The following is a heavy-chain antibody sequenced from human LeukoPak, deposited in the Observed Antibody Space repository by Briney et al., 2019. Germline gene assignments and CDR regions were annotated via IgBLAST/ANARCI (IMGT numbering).Heavy chain of an antibody. CDR1: GFTFSSYW. J-gene: IGHJ4*02. CDR3: ARAPSYYDYVWGSYPHMYYFDY. D-gene: IGHD3-16*02. Sequence: GGSLRLSCAASGFTFSSYWMSWVHQAPGKGLEWVANIKQDGSEKYYVDSVKGRFTVSRDNAKNSLYLQMNSLRAEDTAVYYCARAPSYYDYVWGSYPHMYYFDYWGQGTLVTVSS. V-gene: IGHV3-7*01. CDR2: IKQDGSEK.